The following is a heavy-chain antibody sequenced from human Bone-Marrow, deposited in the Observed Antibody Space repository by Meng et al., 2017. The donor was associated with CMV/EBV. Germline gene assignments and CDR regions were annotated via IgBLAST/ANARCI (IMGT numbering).Heavy chain of an antibody. CDR2: ISHSGST. CDR1: GGSFSGYY. D-gene: IGHD3-10*01. Sequence: SETLSLTCAVYGGSFSGYYWSWIRQSPGKGLEWIGEISHSGSTNYNPSLKSRVTISEDTSKNQFSLKLSSVTAADTAVYYCAGVGPVHLGSNGMDVWGQATTVTVSS. V-gene: IGHV4-34*01. J-gene: IGHJ6*02. CDR3: AGVGPVHLGSNGMDV.